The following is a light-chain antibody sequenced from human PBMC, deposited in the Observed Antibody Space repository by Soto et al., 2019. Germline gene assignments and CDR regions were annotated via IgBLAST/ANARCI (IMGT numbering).Light chain of an antibody. CDR1: QYVPNNW. CDR3: QQYGDSSP. Sequence: EIVLTQSPGSLSLSPGERATLSCRASQYVPNNWVLWYQEKPGQGPRLLIYEASSRPAGIPDRFSGSGSGTDFTLTISRLEPDDFAVYYCQQYGDSSPFGGGTGVEIK. V-gene: IGKV3-20*01. CDR2: EAS. J-gene: IGKJ4*01.